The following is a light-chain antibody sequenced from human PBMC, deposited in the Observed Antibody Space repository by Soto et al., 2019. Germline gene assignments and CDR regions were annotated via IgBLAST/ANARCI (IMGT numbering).Light chain of an antibody. Sequence: EIVMTQSPATLSVSPGERATLSCRASKSVSSNLAWYQQKPGQAPRLLIYGASTRATGIPAKFSGRGSGTEFTLTISSLQSEDFAVYYCQQYNNWPRTFGQVTKVEVK. CDR2: GAS. V-gene: IGKV3-15*01. J-gene: IGKJ1*01. CDR3: QQYNNWPRT. CDR1: KSVSSN.